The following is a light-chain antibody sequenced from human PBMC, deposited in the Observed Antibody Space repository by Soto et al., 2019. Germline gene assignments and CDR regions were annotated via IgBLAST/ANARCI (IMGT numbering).Light chain of an antibody. Sequence: EIVMTQSPSTLSVSPGERATLSCRASQSVSSNLAWYQQKPGQAPRLLIYGASNRATGIPARFSGSGSGTDFTLTISSLEPEDFAVYYCQQRSNCFGQGTRLEIK. CDR2: GAS. V-gene: IGKV3-11*01. CDR1: QSVSSN. J-gene: IGKJ5*01. CDR3: QQRSNC.